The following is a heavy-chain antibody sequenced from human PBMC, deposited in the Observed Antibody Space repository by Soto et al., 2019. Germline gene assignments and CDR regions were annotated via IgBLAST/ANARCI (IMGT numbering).Heavy chain of an antibody. Sequence: EVQLVESGGGLVQPGGSLRLSCAASGFTFSSYSMNWVRQAPGKGLEWVSYISSSSRTIYYAASVKGRFTISRDNAKNSLYLQMNSLRDEDTAVYYCARPEYSSSSYGMDVWGQGTTVTVSS. V-gene: IGHV3-48*02. J-gene: IGHJ6*02. CDR1: GFTFSSYS. D-gene: IGHD6-6*01. CDR3: ARPEYSSSSYGMDV. CDR2: ISSSSRTI.